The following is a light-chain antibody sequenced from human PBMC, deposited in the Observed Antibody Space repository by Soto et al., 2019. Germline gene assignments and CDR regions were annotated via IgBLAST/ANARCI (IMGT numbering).Light chain of an antibody. CDR2: GAS. Sequence: EIVLTQSPGTLSLSPGERATLSCRASQSVTSRYLAWYQQTPGQAPRLVMYGASSRATGIPDRFSGSGSGTDFTLIISRLEPEDFAVYYCQQYGSSGTFGQGTKVDIK. J-gene: IGKJ1*01. V-gene: IGKV3-20*01. CDR1: QSVTSRY. CDR3: QQYGSSGT.